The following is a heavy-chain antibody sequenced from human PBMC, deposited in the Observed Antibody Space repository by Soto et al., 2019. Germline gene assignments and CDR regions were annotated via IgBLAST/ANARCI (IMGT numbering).Heavy chain of an antibody. Sequence: ASVKVSCKASGYTFTSYGIHWVRQAPGQRLEWMGWINAANGDTKYSPKFQGRVTITRDTSASTAYMELSGLRSEDTAVYYCVRRHVSATGIDWFDPWGQGTLVTVSS. D-gene: IGHD6-13*01. V-gene: IGHV1-3*01. J-gene: IGHJ5*02. CDR2: INAANGDT. CDR1: GYTFTSYG. CDR3: VRRHVSATGIDWFDP.